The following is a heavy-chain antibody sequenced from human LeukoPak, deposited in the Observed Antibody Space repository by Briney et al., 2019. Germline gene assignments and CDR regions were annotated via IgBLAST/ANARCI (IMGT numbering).Heavy chain of an antibody. CDR3: ARIPLLGGYDEGY. V-gene: IGHV1-69*05. Sequence: SVKVSCKASGGTFSSYAISWVRQAPGQGLEWRGRIIPIFGTANYAQKFQGRVTITTDESTSTAYMELSSLRSEDTAVYYCARIPLLGGYDEGYWGQGPLVTVSS. CDR1: GGTFSSYA. J-gene: IGHJ4*02. D-gene: IGHD5-12*01. CDR2: IIPIFGTA.